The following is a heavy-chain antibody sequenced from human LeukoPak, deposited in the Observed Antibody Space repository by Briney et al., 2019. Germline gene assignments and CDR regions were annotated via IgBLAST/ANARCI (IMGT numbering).Heavy chain of an antibody. CDR1: GYTFTGYY. D-gene: IGHD2-8*02. CDR2: INPNSGGT. V-gene: IGHV1-2*02. J-gene: IGHJ5*02. Sequence: ASVKVSCKASGYTFTGYYMYWVRQAPGQGLEWMGWINPNSGGTNYAQKFQGRVTMTRDTSISTAYMELTRLRSDDTAVYYCARDRTTGWFDPCGQGTLVTVSS. CDR3: ARDRTTGWFDP.